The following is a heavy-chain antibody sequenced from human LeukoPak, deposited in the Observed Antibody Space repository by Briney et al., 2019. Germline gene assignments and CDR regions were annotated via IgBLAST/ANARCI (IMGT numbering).Heavy chain of an antibody. J-gene: IGHJ5*02. CDR1: GGSISSGSYY. Sequence: SQTLSLTCTVSGGSISSGSYYWSWIRQPAGKGLEWIGRIYTSGSTNYNPSLKSRVTISVDTSKNQFSLKLSSVTAADTAVYYCARGRYYYGSGGPRGSNWFDPWGQGTLVTVSS. CDR3: ARGRYYYGSGGPRGSNWFDP. V-gene: IGHV4-61*02. D-gene: IGHD3-10*01. CDR2: IYTSGST.